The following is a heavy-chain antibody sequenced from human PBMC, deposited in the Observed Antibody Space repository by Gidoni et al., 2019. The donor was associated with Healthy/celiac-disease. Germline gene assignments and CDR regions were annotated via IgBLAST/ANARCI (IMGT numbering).Heavy chain of an antibody. CDR2: IKSKTDGGTT. J-gene: IGHJ4*02. V-gene: IGHV3-15*01. CDR1: GFTSSNAW. D-gene: IGHD2-15*01. Sequence: EVQLVESGGGLVKPGGSLRLSCAASGFTSSNAWMSWVRQAPGQGLEWVGRIKSKTDGGTTDYAAPVKGRFTISRDDSKNTLYLQMNSLKTEDTAVYYCTTAGSSYADGIGYWGQGTLVTVSS. CDR3: TTAGSSYADGIGY.